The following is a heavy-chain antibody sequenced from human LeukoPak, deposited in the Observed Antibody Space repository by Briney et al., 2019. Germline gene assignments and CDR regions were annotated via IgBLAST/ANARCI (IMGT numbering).Heavy chain of an antibody. CDR3: ARLGDFWSGPYNWFDP. CDR1: GYSFTSYW. CDR2: IYPGDSDT. V-gene: IGHV5-51*01. J-gene: IGHJ5*02. D-gene: IGHD3-3*01. Sequence: GESLKISCKGSGYSFTSYWIGWVRQMPGKGLEWMGIIYPGDSDTRYSPSFQGQVTIPADKSISTAYLQWSSLKASDTAMYYCARLGDFWSGPYNWFDPWGQGTLVTVSS.